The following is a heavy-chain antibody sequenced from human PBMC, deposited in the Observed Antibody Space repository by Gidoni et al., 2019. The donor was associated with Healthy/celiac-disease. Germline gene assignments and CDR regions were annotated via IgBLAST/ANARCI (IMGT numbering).Heavy chain of an antibody. D-gene: IGHD3-3*01. J-gene: IGHJ2*01. CDR3: ARLSPYSFWSGQDDGYFDL. CDR2: IYYSGST. Sequence: SIYYSGSTYYNPSLKSRVTISVDTSKNQFSLKLSSVTAADTAVYYCARLSPYSFWSGQDDGYFDLWGRGTLVTVSS. V-gene: IGHV4-30-2*03.